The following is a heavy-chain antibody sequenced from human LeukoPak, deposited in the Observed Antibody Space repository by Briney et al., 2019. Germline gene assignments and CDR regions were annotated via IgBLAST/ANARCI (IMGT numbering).Heavy chain of an antibody. CDR3: ARDPDYCSSTSCYARGYFDY. Sequence: SETLSLTCTVSGGFLSSYYWSWIRQPPGKGREWIVYIYYSGSTNYNPTLKSRVTISVDTSKNHCSLKLSSVTAADTAVYYCARDPDYCSSTSCYARGYFDYWGQGTLVTVSS. V-gene: IGHV4-59*01. D-gene: IGHD2-2*01. CDR2: IYYSGST. CDR1: GGFLSSYY. J-gene: IGHJ4*02.